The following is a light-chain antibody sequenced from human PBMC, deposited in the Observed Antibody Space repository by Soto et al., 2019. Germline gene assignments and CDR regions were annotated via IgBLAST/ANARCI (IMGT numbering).Light chain of an antibody. J-gene: IGKJ1*01. CDR1: QEISNY. Sequence: DIQMIQSPSSLSASVGDRVTITCQASQEISNYLNWYQQKPGKAPKLLIYDASNLERGVPSRFRGRGSGTYFTFTISSLQPEDFATYYCQQYDHLPMTFGRGTKVEIK. V-gene: IGKV1-33*01. CDR2: DAS. CDR3: QQYDHLPMT.